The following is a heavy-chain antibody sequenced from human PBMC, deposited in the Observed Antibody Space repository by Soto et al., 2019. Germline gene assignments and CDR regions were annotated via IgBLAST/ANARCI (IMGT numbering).Heavy chain of an antibody. D-gene: IGHD6-6*01. CDR1: GYSFTHYG. CDR3: ARDQSFARNYSYGIDV. CDR2: ISPYNGNT. J-gene: IGHJ6*02. Sequence: QVQLVQSGAEVKKPGASVKVSCKASGYSFTHYGIGWVRQAPGQGLEWMGWISPYNGNTYYAQNLQGRVPITTDTSTSTVYMELRSLRSDDTAVYYCARDQSFARNYSYGIDVWGQGTTVTVSS. V-gene: IGHV1-18*01.